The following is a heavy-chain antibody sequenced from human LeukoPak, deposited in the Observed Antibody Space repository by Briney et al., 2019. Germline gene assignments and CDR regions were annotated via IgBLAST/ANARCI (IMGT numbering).Heavy chain of an antibody. Sequence: SETLSLTCAVFGGSFGSSYWSWVRQSPGKGLEWIGEINHSGSTNYNPSLKSRVTLSVDTSKNQFSLKVSSVTAADTAVYYCARGMSYYGSGSYYGRDYWGQGTLVTVSS. CDR3: ARGMSYYGSGSYYGRDY. CDR1: GGSFGSSY. D-gene: IGHD3-10*01. V-gene: IGHV4-34*01. J-gene: IGHJ4*02. CDR2: INHSGST.